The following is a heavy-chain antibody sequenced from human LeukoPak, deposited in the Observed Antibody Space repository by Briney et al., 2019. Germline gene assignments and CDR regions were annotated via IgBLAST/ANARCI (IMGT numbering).Heavy chain of an antibody. CDR1: GYTFTGYY. Sequence: ASVKVSCKASGYTFTGYYMHWVRQAPGQGLEWMGWINPNSGSTNYAQKFQGRVTMTRDTSISTAYMELSRLRSDDTAVYYCARDQGLTTVTSCFDYWGQGTLVTVSS. D-gene: IGHD4-17*01. J-gene: IGHJ4*02. CDR3: ARDQGLTTVTSCFDY. V-gene: IGHV1-2*02. CDR2: INPNSGST.